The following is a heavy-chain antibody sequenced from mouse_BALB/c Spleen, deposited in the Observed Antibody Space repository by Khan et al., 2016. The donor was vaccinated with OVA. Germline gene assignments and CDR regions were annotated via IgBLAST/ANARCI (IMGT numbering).Heavy chain of an antibody. V-gene: IGHV1S136*01. D-gene: IGHD1-1*01. CDR2: ISPNNDGS. Sequence: EVQLQQSGPELVKPGASVKMSCKASGYTFTSYVMHWVKQKPGQGLEWIGYISPNNDGSKYNEKFRGKATLPSDKSFSTAYMELSSLTSEDSAVFYWLRSLIYYGSADEGFAYWGQGTLVTVAA. CDR3: LRSLIYYGSADEGFAY. CDR1: GYTFTSYV. J-gene: IGHJ3*01.